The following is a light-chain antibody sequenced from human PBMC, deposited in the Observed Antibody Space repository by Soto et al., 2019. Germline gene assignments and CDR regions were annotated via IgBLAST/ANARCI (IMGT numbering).Light chain of an antibody. CDR1: QGVSSSY. Sequence: EIVLTQSPGTLSLSPGERATLSCRASQGVSSSYLGWYQQKPGQTPRLLIYGASSRATDIPDRFSGSGSGTDFTLTISRLEPEDFAVYYCQQYGTSPWTFGQGTKVEVK. CDR3: QQYGTSPWT. V-gene: IGKV3-20*01. J-gene: IGKJ1*01. CDR2: GAS.